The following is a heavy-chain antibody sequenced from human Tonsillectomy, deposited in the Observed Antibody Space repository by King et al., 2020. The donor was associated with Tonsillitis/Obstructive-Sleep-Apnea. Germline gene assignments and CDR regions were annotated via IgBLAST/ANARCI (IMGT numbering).Heavy chain of an antibody. CDR3: AREGPDDFWSGYSTYYYYYYMDV. CDR1: GFTFSSYS. Sequence: VQLVESGGGLVKPGGSLRLSCAASGFTFSSYSMNWVRQAPGKGLEWVSSISSSSSYIYYADSVKGRFTISRDNAKNSLYLQMNSLRAEDTAVYYCAREGPDDFWSGYSTYYYYYYMDVWGKGTTVTVSS. D-gene: IGHD3-3*01. J-gene: IGHJ6*03. V-gene: IGHV3-21*01. CDR2: ISSSSSYI.